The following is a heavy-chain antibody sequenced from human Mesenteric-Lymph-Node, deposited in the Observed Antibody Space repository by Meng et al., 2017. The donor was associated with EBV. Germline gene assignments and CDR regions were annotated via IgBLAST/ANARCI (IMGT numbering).Heavy chain of an antibody. CDR3: VRDGYSGYDRIDY. D-gene: IGHD5-12*01. CDR2: ISAYNGNT. J-gene: IGHJ4*02. V-gene: IGHV1-18*01. Sequence: QVQLVQSGAEVKKPGSSVKVSCKASGGTFSTYAISWVRQAPGQGLEWMGGISAYNGNTKFAQKVQGRITMTTDTSTTTAYMELRSLRSDDTAVYYCVRDGYSGYDRIDYWGQGTLVTVSS. CDR1: GGTFSTYA.